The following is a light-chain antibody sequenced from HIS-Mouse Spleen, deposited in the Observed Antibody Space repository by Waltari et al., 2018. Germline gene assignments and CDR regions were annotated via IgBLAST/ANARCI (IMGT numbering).Light chain of an antibody. Sequence: QSALTQPRYVSGSPGQSVTISCTGTISDVGGYNHVPWYQQHPGKAPKLMIYDVSKRPSGVPDRFSGSKSGNTASLTISGLQAEDEADYYCCSYAGSYTGVFGTGTKVTVL. CDR3: CSYAGSYTGV. J-gene: IGLJ1*01. CDR2: DVS. CDR1: ISDVGGYNH. V-gene: IGLV2-11*01.